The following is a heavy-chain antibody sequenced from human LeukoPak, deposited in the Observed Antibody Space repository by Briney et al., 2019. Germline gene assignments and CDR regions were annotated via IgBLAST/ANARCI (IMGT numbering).Heavy chain of an antibody. CDR2: IYYSGST. D-gene: IGHD3-22*01. Sequence: SETLSLTCTVSSGSISSSSYYWGWIRQPPGKGLEWIGSIYYSGSTYYNPSLKSRVTISVDTSKNQFSLKLSSVTAADTAVYYCARLNYYDSSGYYYLRPPALIDYWGQGTLVTVSS. CDR1: SGSISSSSYY. CDR3: ARLNYYDSSGYYYLRPPALIDY. J-gene: IGHJ4*02. V-gene: IGHV4-39*07.